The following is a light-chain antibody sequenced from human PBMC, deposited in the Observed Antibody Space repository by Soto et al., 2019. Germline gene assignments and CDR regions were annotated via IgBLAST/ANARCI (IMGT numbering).Light chain of an antibody. Sequence: SVLTQPPSVSAAPGQKFTISCGLRSCNIGGKSVSWYQQLPGTAPKLLIYDDNKRPSGIPDRFSGSKSGTSATLGITGFQTGDEADYYCGSWDSSLSAYVFGTGTKVTVL. CDR1: SCNIGGKS. V-gene: IGLV1-51*01. J-gene: IGLJ1*01. CDR3: GSWDSSLSAYV. CDR2: DDN.